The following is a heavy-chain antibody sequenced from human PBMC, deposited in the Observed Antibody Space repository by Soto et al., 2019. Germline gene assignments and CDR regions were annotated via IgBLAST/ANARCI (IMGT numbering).Heavy chain of an antibody. CDR1: GGSISSSNW. CDR2: IYHSGST. D-gene: IGHD3-10*01. V-gene: IGHV4-4*02. Sequence: QVQLQESGPGLVKPSGTLSLTCAVSGGSISSSNWWSWVRQPPGKGLEWIGEIYHSGSTNYNPSLKSRVTISVDKSKNPFSLKLSSGTAADTAVYYCARDYMVRGVMRWFDPWGQGTLVTVSS. CDR3: ARDYMVRGVMRWFDP. J-gene: IGHJ5*02.